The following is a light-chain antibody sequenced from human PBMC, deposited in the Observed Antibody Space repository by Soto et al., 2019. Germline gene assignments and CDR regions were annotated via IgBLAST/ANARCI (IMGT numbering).Light chain of an antibody. Sequence: EIVLTQSPGTLSLSPGERATLSCRASQSVSSSYLAWYPQKPGQAPRLLFYGASSMATGIPDRFSGSGSGTYFILTISRLAPEDVAGYYCQQYGSSPYTLGQGTRLEIK. CDR1: QSVSSSY. V-gene: IGKV3-20*01. CDR3: QQYGSSPYT. CDR2: GAS. J-gene: IGKJ2*01.